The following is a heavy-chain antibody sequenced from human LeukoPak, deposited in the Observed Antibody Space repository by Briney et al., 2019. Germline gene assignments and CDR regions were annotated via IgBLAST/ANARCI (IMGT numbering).Heavy chain of an antibody. CDR1: GFTFSNYN. V-gene: IGHV3-48*01. CDR2: ISSIITTI. Sequence: PGXSLRLSCAASGFTFSNYNMNWVREAAGKGMEWVSYISSIITTIHSADSLKGLFTISRDNAKNSLYLQMNSLRAEDTAVYYCARDFLEDGYWGQGTLVTVSS. D-gene: IGHD3-3*01. J-gene: IGHJ4*02. CDR3: ARDFLEDGY.